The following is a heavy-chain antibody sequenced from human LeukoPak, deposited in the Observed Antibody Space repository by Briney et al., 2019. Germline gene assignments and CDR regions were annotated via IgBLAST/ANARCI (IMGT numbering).Heavy chain of an antibody. V-gene: IGHV1-69*04. J-gene: IGHJ3*02. CDR3: ARDAYSGYSSGWCVFDI. Sequence: SVKVSCKASGGTFSSYAISWVRQAPGQGLEWMGRIIPIFGIANYAQKFQGRVTITADKSTSTAYMELSSLRSEDTAVYYCARDAYSGYSSGWCVFDIWGQGTMVTVSS. CDR1: GGTFSSYA. CDR2: IIPIFGIA. D-gene: IGHD6-19*01.